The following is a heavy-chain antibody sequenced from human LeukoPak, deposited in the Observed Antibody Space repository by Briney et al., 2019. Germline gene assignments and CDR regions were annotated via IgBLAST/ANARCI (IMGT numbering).Heavy chain of an antibody. CDR3: AKASWVSSADAVL. J-gene: IGHJ4*02. CDR1: GFTFKNYA. CDR2: LRGGGET. D-gene: IGHD6-19*01. V-gene: IGHV3-23*01. Sequence: PGGSLRLSCAASGFTFKNYAMSWVRQAPARGLEWVASLRGGGETFYADSVRGRFTLSRDDSRNSVYLHLNNLRVGDTAVYYCAKASWVSSADAVLWGQGTVVTVS.